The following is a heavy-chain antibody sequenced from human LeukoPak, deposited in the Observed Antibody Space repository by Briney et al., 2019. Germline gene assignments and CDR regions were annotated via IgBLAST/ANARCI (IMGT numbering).Heavy chain of an antibody. CDR2: VGTAGDT. V-gene: IGHV3-13*01. Sequence: GGSLRLSCAASGFTFSSYDMHWVRQATGKGLEWVSAVGTAGDTYYPGSVKGRFTISRENAKNSLYLQMNSLRAGDTAVYYCARSSISGSYDYWGQGTLVTVSS. D-gene: IGHD1-26*01. J-gene: IGHJ4*02. CDR3: ARSSISGSYDY. CDR1: GFTFSSYD.